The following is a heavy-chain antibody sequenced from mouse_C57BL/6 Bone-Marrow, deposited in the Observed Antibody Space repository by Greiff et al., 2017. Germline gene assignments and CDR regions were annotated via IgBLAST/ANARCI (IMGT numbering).Heavy chain of an antibody. D-gene: IGHD1-1*01. V-gene: IGHV1-26*01. CDR3: ERRAPYYCGSSSYYFDY. Sequence: VQLQQSGPELVKPGASVKISCKASGYTFTDYYMNWVKQSHGKSLEWIGDINPNNGGTSYNQKFKGKATLTVNKSSSTAYMVLRSLTSGDSAVYYCERRAPYYCGSSSYYFDYWGQGTTLTVAS. J-gene: IGHJ2*01. CDR1: GYTFTDYY. CDR2: INPNNGGT.